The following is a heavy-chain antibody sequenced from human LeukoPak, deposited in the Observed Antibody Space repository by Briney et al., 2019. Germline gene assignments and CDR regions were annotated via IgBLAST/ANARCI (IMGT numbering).Heavy chain of an antibody. CDR2: IWYDGSNK. J-gene: IGHJ4*02. Sequence: GGSLRLSCAASGFTFSSYGMHWVRQAPGKGLEWVAVIWYDGSNKYYADSVKGRFTISRDNSKNTLYRQMNSLRAEDTAVYYCAKDRTVTTTPYYFDYWGQGTLVTVSS. CDR3: AKDRTVTTTPYYFDY. CDR1: GFTFSSYG. D-gene: IGHD4-17*01. V-gene: IGHV3-30*02.